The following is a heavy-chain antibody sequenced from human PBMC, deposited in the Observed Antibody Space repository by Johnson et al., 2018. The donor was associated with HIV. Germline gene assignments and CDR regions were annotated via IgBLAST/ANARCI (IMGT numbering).Heavy chain of an antibody. J-gene: IGHJ3*02. CDR2: IFSGGST. D-gene: IGHD1-26*01. CDR3: ATDRGGGYDAFHI. Sequence: VQLVESGGGLVQPGGSLILSCAASGFTFSSNWMHWVRQAPGKGLEWVSVIFSGGSTYYADSVKGRFTISRDNSKNTLYLQMNSLRGEDTAVYYCATDRGGGYDAFHIWGQGTMVTVSS. V-gene: IGHV3-66*01. CDR1: GFTFSSNW.